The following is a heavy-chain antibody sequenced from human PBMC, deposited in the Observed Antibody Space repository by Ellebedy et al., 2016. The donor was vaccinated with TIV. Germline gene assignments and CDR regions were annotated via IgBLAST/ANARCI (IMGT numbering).Heavy chain of an antibody. Sequence: GGSLRLSCAASGFTFSSFAMHWVRQAPGKGLEWLSVISADGVSTYHAGSVKGRFTITRDNSKNTLYLQMSRLSAEDTAVYYCAKGSSSGFNYDRVGLEYWGQGTLVTVSS. D-gene: IGHD3-16*01. CDR1: GFTFSSFA. CDR3: AKGSSSGFNYDRVGLEY. J-gene: IGHJ4*02. V-gene: IGHV3-23*01. CDR2: ISADGVST.